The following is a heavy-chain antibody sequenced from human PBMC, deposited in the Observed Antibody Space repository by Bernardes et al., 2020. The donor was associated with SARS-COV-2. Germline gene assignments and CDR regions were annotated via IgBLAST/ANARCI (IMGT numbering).Heavy chain of an antibody. V-gene: IGHV3-23*01. J-gene: IGHJ2*01. CDR3: AKVLTHWYFDL. Sequence: GGSLRLSCASSGFTFSTYDMSWVRQAPGKGLEWVSAIGGDGGTTYADSVKGRFTTSRDNSKNTLFLQMNSLRVEDTATYYCAKVLTHWYFDLWGRGTLVTVSS. D-gene: IGHD2-8*01. CDR1: GFTFSTYD. CDR2: IGGDGGTT.